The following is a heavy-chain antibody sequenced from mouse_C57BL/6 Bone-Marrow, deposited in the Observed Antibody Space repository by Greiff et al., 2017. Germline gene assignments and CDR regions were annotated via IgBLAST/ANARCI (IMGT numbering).Heavy chain of an antibody. V-gene: IGHV14-4*01. CDR1: GFNIKDDY. Sequence: EVQLQQSGAELVRPGASVKLSCTASGFNIKDDYIHWVKQGPEQGLEWIGLIDPEIGDTEYASKFQGKATITSDTSSNTAYLQLSSLTSEDTAVYYCSSFDGNYFDFWGQGTPLTVAS. CDR2: IDPEIGDT. CDR3: SSFDGNYFDF. J-gene: IGHJ2*01. D-gene: IGHD2-3*01.